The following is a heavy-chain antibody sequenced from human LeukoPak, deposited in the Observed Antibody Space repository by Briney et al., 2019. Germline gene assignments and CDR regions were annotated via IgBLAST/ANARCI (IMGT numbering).Heavy chain of an antibody. Sequence: TGGSLRLSCAASGFTFNNYAMSWVRQAPGKGLEWVSAISGGGVSTYYADSVKGRFSVSRDNSKNTLYLQMNSLRAEDTAVYYCANVGGSPVWWGQGTLVTVSS. CDR3: ANVGGSPVW. CDR2: ISGGGVST. V-gene: IGHV3-23*01. D-gene: IGHD2-15*01. J-gene: IGHJ4*02. CDR1: GFTFNNYA.